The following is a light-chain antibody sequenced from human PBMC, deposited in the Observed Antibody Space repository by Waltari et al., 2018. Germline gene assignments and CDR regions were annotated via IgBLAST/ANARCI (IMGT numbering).Light chain of an antibody. CDR2: QAS. CDR3: QAWDSSTGV. Sequence: SYELTQPPSVSVSPGQTASITCSGDKLGDKYACWYQQKPGQSPLLVIYQASKRPSGIPERFSGSNSGNTATLTISGTQAMDEADYYCQAWDSSTGVFGGGTKLTVL. J-gene: IGLJ2*01. V-gene: IGLV3-1*01. CDR1: KLGDKY.